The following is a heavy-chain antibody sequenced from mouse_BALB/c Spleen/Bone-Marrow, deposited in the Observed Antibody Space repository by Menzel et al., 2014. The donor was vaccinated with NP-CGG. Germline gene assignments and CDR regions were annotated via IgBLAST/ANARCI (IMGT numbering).Heavy chain of an antibody. J-gene: IGHJ4*01. CDR3: TRPQTAPRYCYAMDY. D-gene: IGHD3-2*01. CDR1: GFTFSSYY. CDR2: INSNGGST. V-gene: IGHV5-6-2*01. Sequence: EVKLVESGGGLVKLGGSLKLSCAASGFTFSSYYMSWVRQTPEKRLELVAAINSNGGSTYYPDTVKGRFTFSRDNAKNTLYLQMSSLKSEDTALYYCTRPQTAPRYCYAMDYWGQGTSVTVSS.